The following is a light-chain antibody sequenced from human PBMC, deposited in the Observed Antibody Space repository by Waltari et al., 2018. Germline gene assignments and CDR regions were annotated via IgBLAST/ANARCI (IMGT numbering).Light chain of an antibody. CDR1: QSVADY. V-gene: IGKV3-11*01. Sequence: VILTQSPATLSLSPGERATLPCRASQSVADYLAWYQQKPGQAPRLLIYGASNRPSGIPDRFSGTGSGTDFTLIISSLEPEDFAVYYCQRYSDSPPTFGGGTKVEIK. CDR3: QRYSDSPPT. CDR2: GAS. J-gene: IGKJ4*01.